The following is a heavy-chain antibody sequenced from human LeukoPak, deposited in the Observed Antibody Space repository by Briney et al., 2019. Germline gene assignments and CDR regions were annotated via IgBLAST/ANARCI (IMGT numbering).Heavy chain of an antibody. CDR2: ISYDGSNK. D-gene: IGHD3-22*01. CDR3: ASNYDSSGPTSPSDY. V-gene: IGHV3-30-3*01. J-gene: IGHJ4*02. CDR1: GFTFSSYA. Sequence: GGSLRLSCAASGFTFSSYAMHWVRQAPGKGLEWVAVISYDGSNKYYADSVKGRFTISRDNSKNTLYLQMNSLRAEDTAEYYCASNYDSSGPTSPSDYWGQGTLVTVSS.